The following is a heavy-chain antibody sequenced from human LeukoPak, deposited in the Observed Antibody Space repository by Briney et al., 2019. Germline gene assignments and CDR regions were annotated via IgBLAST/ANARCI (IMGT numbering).Heavy chain of an antibody. V-gene: IGHV4-34*01. CDR1: GGSFSGYY. D-gene: IGHD2-2*01. Sequence: SETLSLTCAVYGGSFSGYYWSWIRQPPGKGLEWIGEINHSGSTNYNPSLKSRVTISVDASKNQFSLKLSSVTAADTAVYYCARDRYAIEGLHADRWSHDYWGQGTLVTVSS. CDR2: INHSGST. J-gene: IGHJ4*02. CDR3: ARDRYAIEGLHADRWSHDY.